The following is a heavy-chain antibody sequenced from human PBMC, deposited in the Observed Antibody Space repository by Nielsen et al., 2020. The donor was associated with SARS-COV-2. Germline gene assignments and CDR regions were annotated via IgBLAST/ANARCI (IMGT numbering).Heavy chain of an antibody. CDR1: GYTLTELS. CDR2: IVPIFGAT. Sequence: SVKVSCKVSGYTLTELSMHWVRQAPGQGLEWMGGIVPIFGATNYAQRFQGRVTITADESTATAYMELSSLRSEDTAVYYCARGVEDTGVISDYYYYYGMDVWDPGTTVTVSS. D-gene: IGHD2-15*01. V-gene: IGHV1-69*13. CDR3: ARGVEDTGVISDYYYYYGMDV. J-gene: IGHJ6*02.